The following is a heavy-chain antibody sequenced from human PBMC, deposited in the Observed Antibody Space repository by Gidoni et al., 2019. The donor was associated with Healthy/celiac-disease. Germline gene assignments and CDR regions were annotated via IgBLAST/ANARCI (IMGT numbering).Heavy chain of an antibody. D-gene: IGHD2-21*02. Sequence: QVQLGQSGAEVKKPGSSVKVSCQASGGPFSSYASSWVRPAPGQGLEWMGGIIPIFGTANYAQKFQGRVTITADESTSTAYMELSSLRSEDTAVYYCARHPPAATANWYFDYWGQGTLVTVSS. V-gene: IGHV1-69*01. CDR1: GGPFSSYA. J-gene: IGHJ4*02. CDR3: ARHPPAATANWYFDY. CDR2: IIPIFGTA.